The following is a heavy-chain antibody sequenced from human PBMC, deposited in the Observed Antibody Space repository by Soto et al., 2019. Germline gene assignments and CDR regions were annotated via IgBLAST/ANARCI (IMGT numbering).Heavy chain of an antibody. V-gene: IGHV4-59*01. J-gene: IGHJ4*02. CDR3: ARGGWSVDF. Sequence: SETLSLTCTVSGGSISSYYWSWIRQPPGKGLEYIGYIYYSGSTNYNPSFKSRVTISIDTSKNQFSLKLSSVSAADTAVYYCARGGWSVDFWGQGTLVTVSS. D-gene: IGHD6-19*01. CDR2: IYYSGST. CDR1: GGSISSYY.